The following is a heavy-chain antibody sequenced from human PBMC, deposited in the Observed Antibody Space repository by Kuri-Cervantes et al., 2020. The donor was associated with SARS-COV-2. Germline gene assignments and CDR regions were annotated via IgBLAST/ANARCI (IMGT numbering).Heavy chain of an antibody. CDR2: IKQDGSEK. D-gene: IGHD6-19*01. CDR1: GFTFSSYW. CDR3: ARDQGWLDPWWFDP. J-gene: IGHJ5*02. Sequence: GGSLRLSCAASGFTFSSYWMSWVRQAPGKGLEWVANIKQDGSEKYYVDSVKGRFTISRDNAKNSLYLQMNSLRAEDTAVYYCARDQGWLDPWWFDPWSQGTLVTVSS. V-gene: IGHV3-7*01.